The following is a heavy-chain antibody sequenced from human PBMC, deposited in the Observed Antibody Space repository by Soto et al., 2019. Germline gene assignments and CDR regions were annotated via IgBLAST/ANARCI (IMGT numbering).Heavy chain of an antibody. Sequence: RASVKVSCKASGYTFTSYGISWVRQAPGQGXEWMGWISAYNGNTNYAQKLQGRVTMTTDTSTSTAYMELRSLRSDDTAVYYCARDFPSTVVTSPSTNWFDPWGQGTLVTVSS. J-gene: IGHJ5*02. D-gene: IGHD4-17*01. V-gene: IGHV1-18*04. CDR2: ISAYNGNT. CDR3: ARDFPSTVVTSPSTNWFDP. CDR1: GYTFTSYG.